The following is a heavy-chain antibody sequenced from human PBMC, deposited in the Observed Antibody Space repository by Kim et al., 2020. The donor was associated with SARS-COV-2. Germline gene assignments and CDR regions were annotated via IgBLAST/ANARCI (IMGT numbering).Heavy chain of an antibody. CDR2: ISCSGSNK. D-gene: IGHD3-22*01. Sequence: GGSLRLSCAASGFTFSSYAMHWVRQAPGKGLEWVAAISCSGSNKYYADSVKGRFTISRDNSKNTLYLQMNSLRAEDTAVYYCARDLKYCESSGYVDYWGQGTLVTVSS. CDR3: ARDLKYCESSGYVDY. J-gene: IGHJ4*02. CDR1: GFTFSSYA. V-gene: IGHV3-30*04.